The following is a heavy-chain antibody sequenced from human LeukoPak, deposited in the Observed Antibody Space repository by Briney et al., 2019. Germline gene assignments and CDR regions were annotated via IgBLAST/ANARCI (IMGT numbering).Heavy chain of an antibody. V-gene: IGHV3-21*04. Sequence: GGSLRLSCAASGFTFSSYSMNWVRQAPGKGLEWVSSISSSSSYIYYADSVKGRFTISRDNSKNTLYLQMNSLRAEDTAVYYCARDPVLRFLEWPTDAFDIWGQGTMVTVSS. CDR2: ISSSSSYI. CDR3: ARDPVLRFLEWPTDAFDI. D-gene: IGHD3-3*01. J-gene: IGHJ3*02. CDR1: GFTFSSYS.